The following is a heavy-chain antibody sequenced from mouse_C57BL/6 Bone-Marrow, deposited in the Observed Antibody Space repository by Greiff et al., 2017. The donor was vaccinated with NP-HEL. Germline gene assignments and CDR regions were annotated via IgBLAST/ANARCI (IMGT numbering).Heavy chain of an antibody. CDR1: GFSLTSYG. Sequence: QVQLKESGPGLVAPSQSLSITCTVSGFSLTSYGVHWVRQPPGKGLEWLVVIWSDGSTTYNSALKSRLSISKDNSKSQVFVKMNSLQTDDTAMYYCARQTAQAGDYAMDYWGQGTSVTVSS. CDR3: ARQTAQAGDYAMDY. D-gene: IGHD3-2*02. J-gene: IGHJ4*01. V-gene: IGHV2-6-1*01. CDR2: IWSDGST.